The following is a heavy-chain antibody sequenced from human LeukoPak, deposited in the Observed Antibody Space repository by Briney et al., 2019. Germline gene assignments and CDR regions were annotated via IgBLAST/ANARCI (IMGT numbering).Heavy chain of an antibody. CDR3: AKGGAAPPGNWFDS. J-gene: IGHJ5*01. V-gene: IGHV1-46*01. CDR1: GYKFTGYY. Sequence: GASVKVSCKASGYKFTGYYIHWVRQAPGQGLEWMGMIIPSDGFTSYAQKFQGRVTMTRDMSTSTVYMELSSLRSEDMAVYYCAKGGAAPPGNWFDSWGQGTLVTVSS. D-gene: IGHD1-26*01. CDR2: IIPSDGFT.